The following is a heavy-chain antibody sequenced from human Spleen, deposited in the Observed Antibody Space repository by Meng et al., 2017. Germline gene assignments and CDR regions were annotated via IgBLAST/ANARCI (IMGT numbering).Heavy chain of an antibody. CDR3: ASWIYSCGWQ. J-gene: IGHJ4*02. CDR2: INHSGNT. CDR1: GGSFRIYY. Sequence: QVQLKQWGAGLLKPSATLSLSCAVSGGSFRIYYWSWIRQPPGMGLEWIGEINHSGNTNYNPSLKSRVTISVDTSKNQFSLKLNSVTAADTAVYYCASWIYSCGWQWGQGALVTVSS. D-gene: IGHD6-19*01. V-gene: IGHV4-34*02.